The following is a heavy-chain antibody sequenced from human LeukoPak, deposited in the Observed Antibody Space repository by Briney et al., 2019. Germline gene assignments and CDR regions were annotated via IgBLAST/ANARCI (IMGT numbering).Heavy chain of an antibody. CDR3: ARAKREIAARDY. Sequence: GPLRLSCAASGFTVNSIYINRVGQAPGTGLEWVSGITSCGRTYYADSVKRGLTISRDNAKTSLYLQMNSLRAEDTAVYYCARAKREIAARDYWGQGTLVTVSS. CDR2: ITSCGRT. D-gene: IGHD6-25*01. V-gene: IGHV3-66*01. CDR1: GFTVNSIY. J-gene: IGHJ4*02.